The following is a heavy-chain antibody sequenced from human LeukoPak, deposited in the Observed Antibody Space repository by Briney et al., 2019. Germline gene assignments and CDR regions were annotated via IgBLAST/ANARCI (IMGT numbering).Heavy chain of an antibody. V-gene: IGHV4-34*01. D-gene: IGHD5-18*01. CDR3: ARVRYSYGYDY. CDR1: GGSFSGYY. CDR2: INHSGST. Sequence: PETLSLTCAVYGGSFSGYYWSWLRQPPGQGLEWIGEINHSGSTNYNPSLKSRVTISVDTSKNQFSLKLSSVTAADTAVYYCARVRYSYGYDYWGQGTLVTVSS. J-gene: IGHJ4*02.